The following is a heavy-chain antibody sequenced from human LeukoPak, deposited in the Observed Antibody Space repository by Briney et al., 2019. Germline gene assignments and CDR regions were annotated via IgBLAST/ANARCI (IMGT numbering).Heavy chain of an antibody. CDR3: AKGGKWDVTPFDY. CDR2: ISGGGGST. CDR1: GFTFTSYS. J-gene: IGHJ4*02. D-gene: IGHD1-26*01. V-gene: IGHV3-23*01. Sequence: GGSLRLSCAASGFTFTSYSMNWVRRAPGKGLEWVSTISGGGGSTYYADSVKGRFTISRDNSKNTLYLQVNSLRAEDTAVYYCAKGGKWDVTPFDYWGQGTLVTVSS.